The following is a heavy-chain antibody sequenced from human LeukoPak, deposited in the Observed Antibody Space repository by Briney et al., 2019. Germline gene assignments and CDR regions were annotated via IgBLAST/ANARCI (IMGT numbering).Heavy chain of an antibody. CDR2: ISSNGGTT. V-gene: IGHV3-64*01. D-gene: IGHD3-22*01. CDR1: GFTFSSYA. Sequence: PGGSLRLSCVASGFTFSSYAMHWVRQTPGKGLEYVSAISSNGGTTYYTNSVKGRVTISRDNSKNTMYLQMGSLRAEDMAVYYCARSQPPRPDYYDSSASPFDYWGQGTLVTVSS. CDR3: ARSQPPRPDYYDSSASPFDY. J-gene: IGHJ4*02.